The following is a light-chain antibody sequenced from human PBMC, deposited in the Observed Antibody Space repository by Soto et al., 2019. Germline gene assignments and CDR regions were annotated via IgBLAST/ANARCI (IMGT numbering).Light chain of an antibody. CDR3: QQYGSSRI. CDR1: QTVSGSY. V-gene: IGKV3-20*01. Sequence: EIVLTQSPGTLSLSPGERATLSCRASQTVSGSYLAWYQQKPGQAPRLLIYGASSRATGIPDRFSGSGSGTDFTLTISRLEPEDFAVYYYQQYGSSRIFGGGTKVEIK. J-gene: IGKJ4*01. CDR2: GAS.